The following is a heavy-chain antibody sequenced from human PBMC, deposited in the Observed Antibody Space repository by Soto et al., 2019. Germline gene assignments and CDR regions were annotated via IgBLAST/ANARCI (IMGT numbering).Heavy chain of an antibody. CDR3: AKPRTSRHTTGGFDP. CDR2: ISGSGGST. V-gene: IGHV3-23*01. D-gene: IGHD2-2*01. Sequence: GGSLRLSCAASGFTFSSYAMSWVRQAPGKGLEWVSAISGSGGSTYYADSVKGRFTISRDNSKNTLYLQMNSLRAEDTAVYYCAKPRTSRHTTGGFDPWGQGTLVTVSS. J-gene: IGHJ5*02. CDR1: GFTFSSYA.